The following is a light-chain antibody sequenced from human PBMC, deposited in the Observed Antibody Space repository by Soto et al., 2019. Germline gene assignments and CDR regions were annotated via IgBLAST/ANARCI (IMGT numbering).Light chain of an antibody. Sequence: EIVMTQSPATLSVSLGERATLSCRASQSVSSNLAWYQQKPGQAPRLLIYGASTRATGIPARFSGSGSGTEFTLTISSLQSEDFAVYYCQQYNNWPTCGQGTKVEIK. CDR3: QQYNNWPT. V-gene: IGKV3-15*01. CDR2: GAS. CDR1: QSVSSN. J-gene: IGKJ1*01.